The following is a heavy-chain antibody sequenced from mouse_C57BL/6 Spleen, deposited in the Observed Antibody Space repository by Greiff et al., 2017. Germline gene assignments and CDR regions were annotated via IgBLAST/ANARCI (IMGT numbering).Heavy chain of an antibody. J-gene: IGHJ1*03. Sequence: QVQLQQPGAELVKPGASVKLSCKASGYTFTSYWMQWVKQRPGPGLEWIGEIDPSDSYTNSNQKIKGTATLTVDTSSSTAYMQLSSLTSEDSAVYYCARRGGYGNYWYFDVWGTGTTVTVSS. CDR3: ARRGGYGNYWYFDV. CDR2: IDPSDSYT. D-gene: IGHD2-1*01. V-gene: IGHV1-50*01. CDR1: GYTFTSYW.